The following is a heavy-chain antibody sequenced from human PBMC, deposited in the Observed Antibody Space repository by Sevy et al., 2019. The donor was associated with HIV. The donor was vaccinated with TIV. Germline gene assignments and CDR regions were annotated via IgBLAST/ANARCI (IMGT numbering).Heavy chain of an antibody. D-gene: IGHD3-16*02. CDR1: GFGFQDYA. J-gene: IGHJ6*02. CDR3: AKDINRGSDSINCYTYYYYYYGFDV. Sequence: GGSLRLSCAASGFGFQDYAMHWVRQRPGKGLEWVAGISWNRGAIDYAHSVKGRFTISRDNAKNSLYLQMNSLRAEDTALYFSAKDINRGSDSINCYTYYYYYYGFDVWGQGTTVTVSS. V-gene: IGHV3-9*01. CDR2: ISWNRGAI.